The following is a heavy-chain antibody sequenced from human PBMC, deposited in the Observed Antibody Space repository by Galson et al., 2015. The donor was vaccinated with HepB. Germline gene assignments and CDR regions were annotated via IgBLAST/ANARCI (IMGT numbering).Heavy chain of an antibody. J-gene: IGHJ4*02. Sequence: SVKVSCKASGGTFSSYAISWVRQAPGQGLEWMGGIIPIFGTANYAQKFQGRVTITADESTSTAYMELSSLRSEDTAVYYCASARVIVVDEILFADYYFDYWGQGTLVTVSS. CDR2: IIPIFGTA. V-gene: IGHV1-69*13. CDR3: ASARVIVVDEILFADYYFDY. CDR1: GGTFSSYA. D-gene: IGHD3-22*01.